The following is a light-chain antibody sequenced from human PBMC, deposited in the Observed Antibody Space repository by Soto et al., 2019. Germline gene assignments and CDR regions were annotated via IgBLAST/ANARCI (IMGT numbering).Light chain of an antibody. Sequence: DIQMTQSPSSLSASLGDRVTITCRASQGIGIYLAWFQQRPGKVPKLLIYAASTLQSGVPSRFSGSGSGTDFTLTISSLQPEDVAAYYCQKYHTAPLTFGGGTRVEIK. V-gene: IGKV1-27*01. CDR3: QKYHTAPLT. CDR2: AAS. J-gene: IGKJ4*01. CDR1: QGIGIY.